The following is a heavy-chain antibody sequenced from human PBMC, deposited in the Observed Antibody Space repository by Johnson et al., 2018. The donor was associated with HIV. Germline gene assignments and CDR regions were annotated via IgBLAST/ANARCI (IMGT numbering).Heavy chain of an antibody. V-gene: IGHV3-11*04. CDR3: ARDRWGLKDAFDI. D-gene: IGHD3-16*01. CDR1: GFTVSSNY. CDR2: ISSSGSTI. Sequence: QMQLVESGGGLIQPGGSLRLSCAASGFTVSSNYMSWVRQAPGKGLEWVSYISSSGSTINYADSVKGRFTISRDNDKNSLYLQMNSLRAEDTAVYYCARDRWGLKDAFDIWGQGTMVTVSS. J-gene: IGHJ3*02.